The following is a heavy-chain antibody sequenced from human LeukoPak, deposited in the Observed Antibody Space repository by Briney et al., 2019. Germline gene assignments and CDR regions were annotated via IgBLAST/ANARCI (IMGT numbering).Heavy chain of an antibody. D-gene: IGHD3-22*01. V-gene: IGHV3-11*04. CDR3: ASNYAYYYDSSGYYTT. CDR1: GFTFSDYY. CDR2: ISSSGSTI. Sequence: GGSLRLSCAASGFTFSDYYMSWIRQAPGKGLEWVSYISSSGSTIYYADSVKGRFTISRDNAKNSLYLQMNSLRAEDTAVYYCASNYAYYYDSSGYYTTWGQETLVTVSS. J-gene: IGHJ5*02.